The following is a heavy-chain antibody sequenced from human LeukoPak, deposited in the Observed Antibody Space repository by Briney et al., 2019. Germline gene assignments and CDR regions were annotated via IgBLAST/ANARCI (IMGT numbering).Heavy chain of an antibody. CDR3: TRDMEAVLRDRENWFDP. D-gene: IGHD6-19*01. V-gene: IGHV3-9*01. CDR2: ISWDSARV. Sequence: GGSLRLSCVASGFTFDDYAMHWVWQVPGKGLEWVSGISWDSARVAYAEPVKGRFTISRDNAKNSPYLQMNSLRPEDTALYYCTRDMEAVLRDRENWFDPWGQGVQVTVS. J-gene: IGHJ5*02. CDR1: GFTFDDYA.